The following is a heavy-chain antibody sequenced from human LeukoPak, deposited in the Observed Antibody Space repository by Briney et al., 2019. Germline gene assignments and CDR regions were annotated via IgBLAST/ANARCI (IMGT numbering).Heavy chain of an antibody. D-gene: IGHD3-9*01. CDR3: ARDSPTVLRYFDWLGLFDY. J-gene: IGHJ4*02. CDR1: GYTLTELS. CDR2: FDPEDGET. Sequence: GASVKVSCKVSGYTLTELSMHWVRQAPGKGLEWMGGFDPEDGETIYAQKFQGRVTITRDTSASTAYMELSSLRSEDTAVYYCARDSPTVLRYFDWLGLFDYWGQGTLVTVSS. V-gene: IGHV1-24*01.